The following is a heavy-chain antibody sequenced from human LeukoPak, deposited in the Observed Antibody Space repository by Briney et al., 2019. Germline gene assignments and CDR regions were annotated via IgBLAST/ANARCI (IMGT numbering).Heavy chain of an antibody. CDR3: AREPLYYGKNYGMDV. J-gene: IGHJ6*02. Sequence: GGSLRLSCAASGFTVSSNYMSWVRQAPGKGLEWVANIKQDGSEKYYVDSVKGRFTISRDNAKNSLYLQMNSLRAEDTAVYYCAREPLYYGKNYGMDVWGQGTTVTVSS. D-gene: IGHD3-10*01. CDR1: GFTVSSNY. V-gene: IGHV3-7*01. CDR2: IKQDGSEK.